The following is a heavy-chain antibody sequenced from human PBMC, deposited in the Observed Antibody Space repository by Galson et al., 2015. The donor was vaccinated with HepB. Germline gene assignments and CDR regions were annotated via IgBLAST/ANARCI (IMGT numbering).Heavy chain of an antibody. CDR3: ARGGSYSSSPGYY. Sequence: SLRLSCAASGFTFSSYAMSWVRQAPGKGLEWVSAISGSGGSTYYADSVKGRFTISRDNSKNTLYLQMNSLRAEDTAVYYCARGGSYSSSPGYYWGQGTLVTVSS. D-gene: IGHD6-6*01. V-gene: IGHV3-23*01. CDR1: GFTFSSYA. CDR2: ISGSGGST. J-gene: IGHJ4*02.